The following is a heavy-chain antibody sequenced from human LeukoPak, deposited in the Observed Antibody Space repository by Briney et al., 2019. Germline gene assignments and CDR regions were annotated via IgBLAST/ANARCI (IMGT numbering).Heavy chain of an antibody. V-gene: IGHV3-23*01. CDR1: GFTFSNYA. D-gene: IGHD3-16*02. Sequence: PGGSLRLSCAASGFTFSNYAMSWVRQAPGKGLGWVTAISGSGGSIYYADSVKGRFTISRDNPKNTLYLQMNSLRAEDTAVYYCTKGGIRYWFDPWGQGTLVTVSS. CDR3: TKGGIRYWFDP. J-gene: IGHJ5*02. CDR2: ISGSGGSI.